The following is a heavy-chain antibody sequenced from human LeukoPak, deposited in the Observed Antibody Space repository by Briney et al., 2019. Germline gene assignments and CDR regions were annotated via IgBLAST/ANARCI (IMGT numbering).Heavy chain of an antibody. V-gene: IGHV1-69*02. CDR2: IIPILGIA. J-gene: IGHJ3*02. D-gene: IGHD3-10*01. CDR3: ARVVYGSKPADDAFDI. CDR1: GGTFSSYT. Sequence: GASVKVSCKASGGTFSSYTISWVRQAPGQGLEWMGRIIPILGIANYAQKFQGRVTITADKSTSTAHMELSSLRSEDTAVYYCARVVYGSKPADDAFDIWGQGTMVTVSS.